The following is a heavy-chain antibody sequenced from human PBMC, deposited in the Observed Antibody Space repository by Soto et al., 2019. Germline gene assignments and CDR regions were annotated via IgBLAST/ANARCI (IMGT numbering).Heavy chain of an antibody. CDR2: IWYDGSNK. Sequence: QVQLVESGGGVVQPGRSLRLSCAASGFTFSSYGMHWVRQAPGKWLEWVAVIWYDGSNKYYADSVKGRFTISRDNSKNTLYLQMNSLRAEDTAVYYCARDRIAVDPDIYYYYGMDVWGQGTTVTVSS. CDR3: ARDRIAVDPDIYYYYGMDV. CDR1: GFTFSSYG. J-gene: IGHJ6*02. D-gene: IGHD6-19*01. V-gene: IGHV3-33*01.